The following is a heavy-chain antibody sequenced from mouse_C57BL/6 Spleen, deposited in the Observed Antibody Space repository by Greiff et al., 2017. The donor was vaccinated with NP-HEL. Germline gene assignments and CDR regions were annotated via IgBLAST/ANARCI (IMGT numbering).Heavy chain of an antibody. Sequence: QSCKASGYTFTSYWMDWVKQRPGQGLEWIGNIYPSDSETHYNQKFKDKATLTVDKSSSTAYMQLSSLTSEDSAVYYCARSDYYGSKGFAYWGQGTLVTVSA. J-gene: IGHJ3*01. CDR3: ARSDYYGSKGFAY. CDR2: IYPSDSET. D-gene: IGHD1-1*01. CDR1: GYTFTSYW. V-gene: IGHV1-61*01.